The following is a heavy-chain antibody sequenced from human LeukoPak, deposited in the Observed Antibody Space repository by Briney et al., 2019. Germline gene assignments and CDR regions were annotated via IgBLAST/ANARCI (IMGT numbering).Heavy chain of an antibody. V-gene: IGHV3-11*01. CDR1: GFTFSSYW. CDR3: ARAGRVQLWPYDY. Sequence: PGGSLRLSCAASGFTFSSYWMSWIRQAPGKGLEWVSYISSSGSTIYYADSVKGRFTISRDNAKNSLYLQMNSLRSEDTAVYYCARAGRVQLWPYDYWGQGTLVTVSS. CDR2: ISSSGSTI. J-gene: IGHJ4*02. D-gene: IGHD5-18*01.